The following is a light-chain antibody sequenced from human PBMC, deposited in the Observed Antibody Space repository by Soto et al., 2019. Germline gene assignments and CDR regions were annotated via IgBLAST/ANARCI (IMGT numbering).Light chain of an antibody. CDR2: GAS. V-gene: IGKV3-20*01. CDR3: QHYGNSLWT. CDR1: QSVSSSH. Sequence: EIVLTQSPGTLSLSPGERATLSCRASQSVSSSHLAWYQQKPGQAPRLLISGASSRATGIPDRFTGSGSGTDFTLTISRLEPEDFAVYYCQHYGNSLWTFGQGTRVIFK. J-gene: IGKJ1*01.